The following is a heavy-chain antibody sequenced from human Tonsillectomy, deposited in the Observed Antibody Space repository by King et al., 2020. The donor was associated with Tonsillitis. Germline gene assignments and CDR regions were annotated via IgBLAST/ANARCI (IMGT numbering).Heavy chain of an antibody. CDR3: ASSSEGHWKGTFAHIASNCGDP. J-gene: IGHJ5*02. Sequence: QVQLQQWGAGLLKPSEPLSLTCAVYGGSVSEYYWSWIRQPPGKGLEWNGETNHSGSTNYNPSLKSRVTISVDTSKNQFTLKVTSVTAADTAVYYCASSSEGHWKGTFAHIASNCGDPWGERNLLTVSS. CDR2: TNHSGST. D-gene: IGHD3-16*01. V-gene: IGHV4-34*01. CDR1: GGSVSEYY.